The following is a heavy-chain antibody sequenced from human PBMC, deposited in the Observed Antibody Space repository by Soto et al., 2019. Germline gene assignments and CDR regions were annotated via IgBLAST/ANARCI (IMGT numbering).Heavy chain of an antibody. CDR1: GFTFSNYE. D-gene: IGHD2-2*01. V-gene: IGHV3-30*18. J-gene: IGHJ4*02. CDR3: AKDFYTVRVPAAPRPHYFDF. Sequence: QVQLVESGGGVVQPGRSLRLSCAASGFTFSNYEMHWVLQAPGEGLEWVAVLSFDGSNTNYADSVKGRFTISRDNSKNTLFLQMSSLRNEDTAVYFCAKDFYTVRVPAAPRPHYFDFWGPGTLVTVSS. CDR2: LSFDGSNT.